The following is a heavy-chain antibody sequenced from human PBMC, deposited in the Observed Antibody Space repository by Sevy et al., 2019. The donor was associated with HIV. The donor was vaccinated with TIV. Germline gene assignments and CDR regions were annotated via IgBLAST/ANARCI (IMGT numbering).Heavy chain of an antibody. D-gene: IGHD6-13*01. CDR2: IYPGDSDT. CDR3: ARHSSGYSSSWYGGVIISYGMDV. CDR1: GYSFTSYW. V-gene: IGHV5-51*01. Sequence: GEPLKISCKGSGYSFTSYWIGWVRQMPGKGLEWMGIIYPGDSDTRYSPSFQGQVTISADKSISTAYLQWSSLKASDTAMYYCARHSSGYSSSWYGGVIISYGMDVWGQGTTVTVSS. J-gene: IGHJ6*02.